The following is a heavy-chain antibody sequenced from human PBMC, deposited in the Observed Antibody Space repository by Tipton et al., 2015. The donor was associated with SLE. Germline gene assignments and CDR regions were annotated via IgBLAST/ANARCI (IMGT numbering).Heavy chain of an antibody. D-gene: IGHD3-22*01. CDR3: PIYYHDSTGLHWFDP. CDR2: IHYRGST. CDR1: GGSISSKNYY. V-gene: IGHV4-39*07. J-gene: IGHJ5*02. Sequence: TLSLTCTVSGGSISSKNYYWGWIRQPPGKGLEWIGSIHYRGSTYYNPSLKSRVTISVDTSKNQFSLKLSSVTAADTAVYYCPIYYHDSTGLHWFDPWGQGTLVTVSS.